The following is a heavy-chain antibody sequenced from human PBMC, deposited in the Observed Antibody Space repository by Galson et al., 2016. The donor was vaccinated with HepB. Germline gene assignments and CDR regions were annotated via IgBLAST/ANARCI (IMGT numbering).Heavy chain of an antibody. Sequence: CAISGDSVSRNTAAWNWIGQSPSRGLEWLGRTYFRSKWYSDYGVAVNGRITISPDTAKNQFSLHLTSVTPDDTGIYYCVEGFSLRNWSQGTLVTVSS. J-gene: IGHJ4*02. CDR2: TYFRSKWYS. V-gene: IGHV6-1*01. CDR3: VEGFSLRN. CDR1: GDSVSRNTAA.